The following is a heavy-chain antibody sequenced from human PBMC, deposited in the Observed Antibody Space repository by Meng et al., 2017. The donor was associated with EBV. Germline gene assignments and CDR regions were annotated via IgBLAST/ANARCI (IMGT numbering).Heavy chain of an antibody. V-gene: IGHV2-5*02. J-gene: IGHJ4*02. CDR2: IYWDDAK. CDR1: GISLTTSGVG. Sequence: QITSKESGPTLVKPTQPLLLTCTFSGISLTTSGVGVGWIRQPPGKALEWLAVIYWDDAKRYSPSLKNRLTITKDTSKNQVVLTMTNMDPVDTATYFCAHSKYYSDSGGYWDYFDDWGQGTLVTVSS. D-gene: IGHD3-10*01. CDR3: AHSKYYSDSGGYWDYFDD.